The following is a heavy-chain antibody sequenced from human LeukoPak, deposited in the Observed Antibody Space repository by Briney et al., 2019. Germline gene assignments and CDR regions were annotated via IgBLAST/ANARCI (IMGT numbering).Heavy chain of an antibody. CDR2: INHSGST. Sequence: SETLSLTCAVYGGSFSGYYCSWIRQPPGKGLEWIGEINHSGSTNYNPSLKSRVTISVDTSKNQFSLKLSSVTAADTAVYYCAANSGWWRYFDLWGRGTLVTVSS. V-gene: IGHV4-34*01. CDR1: GGSFSGYY. J-gene: IGHJ2*01. CDR3: AANSGWWRYFDL. D-gene: IGHD6-19*01.